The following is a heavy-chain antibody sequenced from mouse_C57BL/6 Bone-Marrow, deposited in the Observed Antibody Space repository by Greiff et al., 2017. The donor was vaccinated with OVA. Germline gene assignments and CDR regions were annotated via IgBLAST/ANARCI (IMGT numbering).Heavy chain of an antibody. D-gene: IGHD2-1*01. J-gene: IGHJ4*01. CDR1: GYTFTDYY. V-gene: IGHV1-26*01. CDR2: INPNNGGT. CDR3: ARGYGNYSGTSRAMDY. Sequence: VQLQQSGPELVKPGASVKISCKASGYTFTDYYMNWVKQSHGKSLEWIGDINPNNGGTSYNQQFKGKATLPVDKYYSTAYMELRSLTSEDSAVYYCARGYGNYSGTSRAMDYWGQGTSVTVSS.